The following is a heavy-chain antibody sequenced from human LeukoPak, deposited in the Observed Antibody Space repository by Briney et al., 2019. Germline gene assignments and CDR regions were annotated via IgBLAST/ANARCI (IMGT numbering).Heavy chain of an antibody. D-gene: IGHD6-13*01. V-gene: IGHV4-59*08. CDR1: GGSISSYY. Sequence: SETLSLTCTVSGGSISSYYWSWIRQPPGKGLERIGYIYYSGSTNYNPSLKSRVTISVDTSKNQFSLKLSSVAAADTAVYYCASVSSWSKYYFDYWGQGTLVTVSS. J-gene: IGHJ4*02. CDR2: IYYSGST. CDR3: ASVSSWSKYYFDY.